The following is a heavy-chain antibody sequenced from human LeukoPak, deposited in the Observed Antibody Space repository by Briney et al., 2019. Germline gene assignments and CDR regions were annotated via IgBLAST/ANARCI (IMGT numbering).Heavy chain of an antibody. CDR1: GYTFTGYY. V-gene: IGHV1-2*02. CDR3: ARSSAMIRYMIDP. CDR2: INPNSGGT. Sequence: ASVKVSCKASGYTFTGYYMHWVRQAPGQGLEWMGWINPNSGGTNYAQKFQGRVTMTRDTSISTAYMELSRLRSDDTAVYYCARSSAMIRYMIDPWGQGTLVTVSS. J-gene: IGHJ5*02. D-gene: IGHD3-16*02.